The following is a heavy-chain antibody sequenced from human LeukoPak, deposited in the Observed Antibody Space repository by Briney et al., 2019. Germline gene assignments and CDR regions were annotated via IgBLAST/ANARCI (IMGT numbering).Heavy chain of an antibody. V-gene: IGHV3-30*03. Sequence: GGSLRLSCVVSGFTFSSYGMHWVRQAPGKGLEWVAFMTYDGSKRPYADSVKGRFTISRDNAKNSLYLQMNSLRAEDTAVYYCARLRITDYYYYYMDVWGKGTTVTVSS. J-gene: IGHJ6*03. D-gene: IGHD3-16*01. CDR2: MTYDGSKR. CDR1: GFTFSSYG. CDR3: ARLRITDYYYYYMDV.